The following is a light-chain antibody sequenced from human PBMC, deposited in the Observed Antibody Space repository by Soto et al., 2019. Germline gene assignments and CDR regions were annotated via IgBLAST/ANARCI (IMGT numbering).Light chain of an antibody. CDR3: HQYGSLYT. J-gene: IGKJ2*01. CDR1: QSVSSNY. Sequence: EIVLTQSPGTLSLSPGERATLSCRASQSVSSNYLAWYQQKPGQAPRLLIYVASSRATGIPDRFSGSGSGTDFTLTISRLEPEDLAVYYCHQYGSLYTFGQGTKVEIK. CDR2: VAS. V-gene: IGKV3-20*01.